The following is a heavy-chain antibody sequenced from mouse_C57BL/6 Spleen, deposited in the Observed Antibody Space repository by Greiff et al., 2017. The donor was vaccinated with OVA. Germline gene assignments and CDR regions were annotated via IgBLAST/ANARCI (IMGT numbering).Heavy chain of an antibody. CDR3: ARGILSNYGGYAMDY. J-gene: IGHJ4*01. CDR1: GYSITSGYY. Sequence: EVKLMESGPGLVKPSQSLSLTCSVTGYSITSGYYWNWIRQFPGNKLEWMGYISYDGSNNYNPSLKNRISITRDTSKNQFFLKLNSVTTEDTATYYCARGILSNYGGYAMDYWGQGTSVTVSS. D-gene: IGHD2-5*01. CDR2: ISYDGSN. V-gene: IGHV3-6*01.